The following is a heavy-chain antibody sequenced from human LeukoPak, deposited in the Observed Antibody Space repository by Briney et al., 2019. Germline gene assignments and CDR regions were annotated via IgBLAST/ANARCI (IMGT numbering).Heavy chain of an antibody. J-gene: IGHJ4*02. CDR1: GFTFSSYW. CDR3: ARDSGYCSGGSCYGLFDY. CDR2: IKQDGSEK. D-gene: IGHD2-15*01. V-gene: IGHV3-7*01. Sequence: GGSLRLSCAASGFTFSSYWMSWVRQAPGKGVEGVANIKQDGSEKYYVDSVKGRFTISRDKAKKSLYLQMNSLRAEDTAVYYCARDSGYCSGGSCYGLFDYWGQGTLVTVSS.